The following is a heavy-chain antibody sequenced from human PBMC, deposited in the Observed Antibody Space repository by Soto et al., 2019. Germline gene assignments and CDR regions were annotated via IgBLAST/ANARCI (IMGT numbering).Heavy chain of an antibody. V-gene: IGHV3-30*18. CDR2: ISYDGSNK. D-gene: IGHD3-3*01. CDR1: GFTFSSYG. J-gene: IGHJ5*02. CDR3: AKDEVATIFGVEEPGWFDP. Sequence: QVQLVESGGGVVQPGRSLRLSCAASGFTFSSYGMHWVRQAPGKGLEWVAVISYDGSNKYYADSVQGRFTISRDNYKNTLYLQMNSLRAEDTAVYYCAKDEVATIFGVEEPGWFDPWGQGTLVTVSS.